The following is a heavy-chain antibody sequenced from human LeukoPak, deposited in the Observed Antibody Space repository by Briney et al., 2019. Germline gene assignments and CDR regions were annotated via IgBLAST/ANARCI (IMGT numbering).Heavy chain of an antibody. CDR1: GGSISSSNW. Sequence: LSLTCAVSGGSISSSNWWTWVRQSPGKGLEWVSAISGSGGSTYYADSVKGRFTISRDNSKNTLYLQMNSLRAEDTAVYYCAKAHPSLGYPEYWGQGTLVTVSS. D-gene: IGHD5-18*01. CDR3: AKAHPSLGYPEY. V-gene: IGHV3-23*01. CDR2: ISGSGGST. J-gene: IGHJ4*02.